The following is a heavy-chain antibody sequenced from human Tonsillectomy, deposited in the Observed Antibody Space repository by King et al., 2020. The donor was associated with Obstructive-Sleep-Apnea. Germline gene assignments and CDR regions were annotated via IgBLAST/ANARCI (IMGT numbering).Heavy chain of an antibody. J-gene: IGHJ4*02. CDR2: INHSGGT. D-gene: IGHD5-24*01. Sequence: VQLQQWGAGLLKPSETLSLTCAVYGGSFIGYYWSWISQPPGKGLDWIGEINHSGGTNDNPSLKMRATISVDTSKNQFSLKLSSVTAADTAVYYCARVGARQLYWGQGTLVTVSS. CDR1: GGSFIGYY. V-gene: IGHV4-34*04. CDR3: ARVGARQLY.